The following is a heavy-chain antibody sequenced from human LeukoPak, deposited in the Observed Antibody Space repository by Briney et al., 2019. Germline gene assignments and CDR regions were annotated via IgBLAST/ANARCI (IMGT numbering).Heavy chain of an antibody. J-gene: IGHJ4*02. Sequence: GGSLRLSCAASGFTFSSYSMNWVRQAPGKGLEWVSYISSSSSTIYYADSVKGRFTISRDNAKNSLYLQMNSLRAEDTAVYYCAEGLLWFGELFAPFDYWGQGTLVTVSS. V-gene: IGHV3-48*01. CDR2: ISSSSSTI. D-gene: IGHD3-10*01. CDR1: GFTFSSYS. CDR3: AEGLLWFGELFAPFDY.